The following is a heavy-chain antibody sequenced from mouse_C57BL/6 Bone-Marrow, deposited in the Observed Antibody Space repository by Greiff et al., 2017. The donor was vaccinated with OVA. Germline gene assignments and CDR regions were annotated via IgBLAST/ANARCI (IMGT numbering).Heavy chain of an antibody. CDR3: ARHLWLRRDFDY. CDR2: ISSGGSYT. V-gene: IGHV5-6*01. CDR1: GFTFSGYG. Sequence: VKLVESGGALLKPGGSLKLPCPASGFTFSGYGMSWVRQTPDKRLEWVAPISSGGSYTYYPDSVKGRFTISRDNAKNTLYLQMSSLKSEDTAMYYCARHLWLRRDFDYWGQGTTLTVSS. D-gene: IGHD2-2*01. J-gene: IGHJ2*01.